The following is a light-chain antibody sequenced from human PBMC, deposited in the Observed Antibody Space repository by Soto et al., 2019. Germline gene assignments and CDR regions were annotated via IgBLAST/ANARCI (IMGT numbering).Light chain of an antibody. CDR1: QSVSSF. J-gene: IGKJ3*01. Sequence: EIVLTQSPATLSLSPGERATLSCRASQSVSSFLAWYQQKPGQPPRLLIYDASNRATGIPARFSGSGSATDFTLTISSLEPEDFAVYYCQQCTIWPLTFGPGTKVDIK. CDR3: QQCTIWPLT. CDR2: DAS. V-gene: IGKV3-11*01.